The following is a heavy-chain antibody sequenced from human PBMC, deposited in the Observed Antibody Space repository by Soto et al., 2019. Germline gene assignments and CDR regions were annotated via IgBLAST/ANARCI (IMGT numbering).Heavy chain of an antibody. V-gene: IGHV1-69*01. Sequence: QVQLVQSGAEVKKPGSSVKVSCKASGGTFSSYAISWVRQAPGQGLEWMGGIIPLSGTANYAQKFQGRVTITADESTSTAYMELSSLRSEDTAVYYCARSQGSSTSLEIYYYYYYGMDVWGQGTTFTVSS. D-gene: IGHD2-2*01. CDR3: ARSQGSSTSLEIYYYYYYGMDV. CDR2: IIPLSGTA. J-gene: IGHJ6*02. CDR1: GGTFSSYA.